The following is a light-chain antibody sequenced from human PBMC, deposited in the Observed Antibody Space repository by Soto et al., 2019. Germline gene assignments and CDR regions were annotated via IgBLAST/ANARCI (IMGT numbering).Light chain of an antibody. Sequence: EMALTQSPHTLSLSPGERATLSCRASQSVSSSYLAWYQQKPGQAPRLLIDGASNRATGIPDRFSGSGSGTDFTLTISRLEPDDFAVYYCQQYGSSPITFGQGTRLEV. J-gene: IGKJ5*01. CDR2: GAS. V-gene: IGKV3-20*01. CDR1: QSVSSSY. CDR3: QQYGSSPIT.